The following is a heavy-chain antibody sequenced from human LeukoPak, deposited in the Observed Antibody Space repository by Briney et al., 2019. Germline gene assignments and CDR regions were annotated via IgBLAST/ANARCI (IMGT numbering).Heavy chain of an antibody. V-gene: IGHV4-34*01. J-gene: IGHJ1*01. CDR1: GGSFSGYY. CDR2: INHSGST. Sequence: SETLSLTCAVNGGSFSGYYWSWIRQPPGKGLEWIGEINHSGSTTYHPSLKSRATISVDTSKNQLSLKLSSVPAADTALYCCAYSSAFQQHLGQGTLVTVSS. D-gene: IGHD3-22*01. CDR3: AYSSAFQQH.